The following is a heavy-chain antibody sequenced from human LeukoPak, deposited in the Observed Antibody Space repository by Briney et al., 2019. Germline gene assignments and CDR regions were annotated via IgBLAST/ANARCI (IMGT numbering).Heavy chain of an antibody. J-gene: IGHJ5*02. CDR2: IYSDGVT. V-gene: IGHV3-66*02. Sequence: GGYLRLSCAATGFTFSSYEMNWARQAPGKGLEGVSLIYSDGVTQYADAVRGRFTITRDNSKNTLYLQMNSLRDEDTAVYFCARDRAEGKTWVEFDPWGQGTLVTVSS. CDR3: ARDRAEGKTWVEFDP. CDR1: GFTFSSYE.